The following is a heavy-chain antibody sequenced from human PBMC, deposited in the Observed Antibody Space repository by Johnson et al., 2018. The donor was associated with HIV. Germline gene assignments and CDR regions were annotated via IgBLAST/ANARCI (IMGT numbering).Heavy chain of an antibody. CDR1: GLSVSNNY. Sequence: VQLVESGGGVVRPGGSLRLSCAASGLSVSNNYMSWVRQAPGKGLEWVSVLWSGGNTWYAGSVTGRFTISRDNSKNTLYLQMNSLRAEDTAVYYCAKVYSSGWFFDIWGQGTMVTVSS. J-gene: IGHJ3*02. V-gene: IGHV3-66*01. CDR3: AKVYSSGWFFDI. D-gene: IGHD6-19*01. CDR2: LWSGGNT.